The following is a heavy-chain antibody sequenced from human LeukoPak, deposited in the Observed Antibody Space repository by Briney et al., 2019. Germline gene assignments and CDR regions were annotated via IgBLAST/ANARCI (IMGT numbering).Heavy chain of an antibody. V-gene: IGHV4-59*01. CDR1: GGSISIYS. D-gene: IGHD1-26*01. J-gene: IGHJ6*02. CDR3: ARDQVVGATHRYYYYGMDV. CDR2: IYYSGSATSGST. Sequence: SETLSLTCTVSGGSISIYSWSWIRQPPGKGLEWLGCIYYSGSATSGSTNYNPSLKSRVTISVDTSMNQFSLKLSSVTAADTAVYYCARDQVVGATHRYYYYGMDVWGQGTTVTVSS.